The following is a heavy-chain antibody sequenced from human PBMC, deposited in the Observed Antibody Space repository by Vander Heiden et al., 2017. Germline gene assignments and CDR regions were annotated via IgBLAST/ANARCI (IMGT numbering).Heavy chain of an antibody. J-gene: IGHJ5*02. CDR3: ARDRIGTLAYFDP. CDR2: ISTYSGNT. V-gene: IGHV1-18*01. CDR1: GYTFNSYG. Sequence: QVHLVQSGVEVKKPGASVKVSCKASGYTFNSYGIGWVRQAPGQGLEWVGWISTYSGNTIYAQKFQGRVSMTRDTSTSIVYMELRSLRSDDTAVYYCARDRIGTLAYFDPWGQGTLVTVSS. D-gene: IGHD1-26*01.